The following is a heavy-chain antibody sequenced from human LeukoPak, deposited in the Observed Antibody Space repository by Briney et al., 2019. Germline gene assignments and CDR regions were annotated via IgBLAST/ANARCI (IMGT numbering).Heavy chain of an antibody. CDR1: GYTFTSYG. CDR2: ISAYNGNT. D-gene: IGHD4-17*01. Sequence: GASVKVSCKASGYTFTSYGISWVRQAPRQGLEWMGWISAYNGNTNYAQKLQGRVTMTTDTSTSTAYMELRSLRSDDTAVYYCARVRSSNDYGDYEDYFDYWGQGTLVTVSS. J-gene: IGHJ4*02. V-gene: IGHV1-18*01. CDR3: ARVRSSNDYGDYEDYFDY.